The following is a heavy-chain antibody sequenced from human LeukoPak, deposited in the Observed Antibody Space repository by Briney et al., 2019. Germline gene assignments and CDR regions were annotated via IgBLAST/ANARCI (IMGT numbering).Heavy chain of an antibody. V-gene: IGHV6-1*01. Sequence: SQTLSVTCAISGDSVSSDSAAWNWFRQSPSRGLEWLGRTYYRSKWYNDYAVSVESRITINPDTSKSQFSLQLNSVTPEDTAVYYCARDRGRYIDLWGRGTLVTVSS. D-gene: IGHD3-10*01. CDR3: ARDRGRYIDL. CDR1: GDSVSSDSAA. CDR2: TYYRSKWYN. J-gene: IGHJ2*01.